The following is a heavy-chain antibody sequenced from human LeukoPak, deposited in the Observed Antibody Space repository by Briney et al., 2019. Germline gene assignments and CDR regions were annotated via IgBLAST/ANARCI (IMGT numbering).Heavy chain of an antibody. V-gene: IGHV3-9*01. J-gene: IGHJ4*02. Sequence: GGSLRLSCAASGFSFDEYAMHWVRQVPGKGLEWVSGISYSSETIGYVDSVKGRFTISRDDAKNSLYLQLNSLRAEDTALYYCARVQQYDKFDYWGQGTLVTVSS. CDR2: ISYSSETI. D-gene: IGHD3-22*01. CDR1: GFSFDEYA. CDR3: ARVQQYDKFDY.